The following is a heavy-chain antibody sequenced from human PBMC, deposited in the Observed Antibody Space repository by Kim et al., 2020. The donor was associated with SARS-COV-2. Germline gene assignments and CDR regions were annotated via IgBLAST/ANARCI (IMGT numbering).Heavy chain of an antibody. D-gene: IGHD2-15*01. Sequence: ASVKVSCKASGYTFTNYYIHWVRQAPGQGLEWMGIINTRGGSATYAQKFQGRVTMTRDTSTSTVYMELSRLRSEDTAVYYCARGPRGVVVVTATPRGWFDPWGQGTLVTVPS. CDR1: GYTFTNYY. CDR3: ARGPRGVVVVTATPRGWFDP. J-gene: IGHJ5*02. V-gene: IGHV1-46*01. CDR2: INTRGGSA.